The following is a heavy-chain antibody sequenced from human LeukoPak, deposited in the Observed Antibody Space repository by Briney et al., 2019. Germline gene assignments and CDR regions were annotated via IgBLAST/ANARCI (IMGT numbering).Heavy chain of an antibody. D-gene: IGHD3-10*01. Sequence: SGPALVKPTQTLTLTCTFSGFSLSTSGMCVSWIRQPPGKALEWLARIDWDDDKYYSTSLKTRLTISKDTSKNQLVLTMTNMDPVDTATYYCARNTLVRGVPYFDYWGQGTLVTVSS. CDR1: GFSLSTSGMC. V-gene: IGHV2-70*11. J-gene: IGHJ4*02. CDR3: ARNTLVRGVPYFDY. CDR2: IDWDDDK.